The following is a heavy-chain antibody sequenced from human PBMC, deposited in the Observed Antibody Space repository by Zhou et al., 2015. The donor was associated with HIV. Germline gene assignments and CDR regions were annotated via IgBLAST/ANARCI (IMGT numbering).Heavy chain of an antibody. Sequence: EVQLVESGGGLVKPGGSLRLSCAASGFTFSNAWMSWVRQAPGKGLEWVGRIKSKTDGGTTDYAAPVKGRFTISRDDSKNTLYLQMNSLKTEDTAVYYCTTEGSPIFGVVIIPWGQGTLVTVSS. J-gene: IGHJ5*02. CDR1: GFTFSNAW. D-gene: IGHD3-3*01. V-gene: IGHV3-15*01. CDR2: IKSKTDGGTT. CDR3: TTEGSPIFGVVIIP.